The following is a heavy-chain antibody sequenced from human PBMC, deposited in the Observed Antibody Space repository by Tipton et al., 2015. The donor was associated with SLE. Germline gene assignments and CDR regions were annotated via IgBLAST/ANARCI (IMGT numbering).Heavy chain of an antibody. CDR3: VRDFDF. CDR1: GFTFSNYA. CDR2: IKPDGSDK. Sequence: GSLRLSCAASGFTFSNYAIYWVRQAPGKGLEWVAIIKPDGSDKDYVDSVKGRFTISRDNAKNSLFLEMNSLRVEDAAVYYCVRDFDFWGQGTLVTVSS. V-gene: IGHV3-7*01. J-gene: IGHJ4*02.